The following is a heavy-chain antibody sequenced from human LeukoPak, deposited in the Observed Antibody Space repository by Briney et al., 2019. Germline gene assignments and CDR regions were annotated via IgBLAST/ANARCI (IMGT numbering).Heavy chain of an antibody. D-gene: IGHD2-15*01. Sequence: RASLKASCKPSGYTFTSFGISWVRQAPGQGLEWMGWVGAYNGDTNYAQKFQGRVTMTTDTSTSTAYMDLRSLRSDETAVYYCTRDHCRGDNCPSFDYWGQGTLVTVSS. CDR2: VGAYNGDT. CDR1: GYTFTSFG. V-gene: IGHV1-18*04. CDR3: TRDHCRGDNCPSFDY. J-gene: IGHJ4*02.